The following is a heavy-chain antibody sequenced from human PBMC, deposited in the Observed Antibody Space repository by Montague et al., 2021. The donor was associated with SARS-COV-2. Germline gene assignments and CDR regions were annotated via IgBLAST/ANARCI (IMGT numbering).Heavy chain of an antibody. Sequence: SLRLSCAASGFTFSSISMNWVRQAPGKRLEWVSSISSESAYIVYAESVRGRFTISRDNAQNLLYLQMNSLRAEDAAVYYCARLETSKFYSSGMDVWGQGTTVTVSS. D-gene: IGHD2-15*01. CDR2: ISSESAYI. CDR3: ARLETSKFYSSGMDV. J-gene: IGHJ6*02. CDR1: GFTFSSIS. V-gene: IGHV3-21*01.